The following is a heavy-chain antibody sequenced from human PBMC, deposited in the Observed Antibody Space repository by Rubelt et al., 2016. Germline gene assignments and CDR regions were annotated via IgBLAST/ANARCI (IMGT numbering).Heavy chain of an antibody. V-gene: IGHV3-66*01. CDR1: GFTFSTYS. D-gene: IGHD5-24*01. Sequence: EVQLLESGGGLVQPGGSLRLSCAASGFTFSTYSMNWVRQAPGKGLEWVSTIYIGGSTYYADSVKGRFSITRDNSKNTLDLQMDSLRAEDTAVYYCASDGYSWDYWGQGTLVTVSS. CDR2: IYIGGST. J-gene: IGHJ4*02. CDR3: ASDGYSWDY.